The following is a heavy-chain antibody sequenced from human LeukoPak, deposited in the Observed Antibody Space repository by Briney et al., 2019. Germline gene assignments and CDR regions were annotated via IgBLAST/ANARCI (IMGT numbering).Heavy chain of an antibody. J-gene: IGHJ3*02. CDR2: INHSGST. V-gene: IGHV4-34*01. CDR3: ASNGFWVPDAFDI. CDR1: GGSFSGYY. D-gene: IGHD3-3*01. Sequence: SETLSLTCAVYGGSFSGYYWSWIRQPPGKGLEWIGEINHSGSTNYNPSLKSRVTISVDTSKNQFSLKLSSVTAADTAVYYCASNGFWVPDAFDIWGQGTMVTVSS.